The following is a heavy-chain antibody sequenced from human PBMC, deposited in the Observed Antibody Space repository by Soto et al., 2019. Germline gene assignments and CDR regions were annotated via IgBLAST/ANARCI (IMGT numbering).Heavy chain of an antibody. Sequence: GGSLRLSCAASGFTFSSYAMHWVRQAPGKGLEWVAVISYDGSNKYYADSVKGRFTISRDNSKNTLYLQMNSLRAEDTAVYYCAREVLVGYDFWSGSSTSYGMDVWGQGTTVTVSS. CDR1: GFTFSSYA. V-gene: IGHV3-30-3*01. CDR3: AREVLVGYDFWSGSSTSYGMDV. J-gene: IGHJ6*02. D-gene: IGHD3-3*01. CDR2: ISYDGSNK.